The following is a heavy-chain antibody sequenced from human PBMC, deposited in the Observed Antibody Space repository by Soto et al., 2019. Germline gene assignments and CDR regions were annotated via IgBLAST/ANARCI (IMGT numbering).Heavy chain of an antibody. Sequence: QVQLVQSGAEVKKPGSSVKVSCKASGGTFSSYTISWVRQAPGQGLEWMGRIIPILGIANYAQKFQGRVKITADKSTSTAYMELSSLRSEDTAVYYCARLFSSSTPDYWGQGTLVTVSS. CDR2: IIPILGIA. J-gene: IGHJ4*02. V-gene: IGHV1-69*02. CDR1: GGTFSSYT. CDR3: ARLFSSSTPDY. D-gene: IGHD6-6*01.